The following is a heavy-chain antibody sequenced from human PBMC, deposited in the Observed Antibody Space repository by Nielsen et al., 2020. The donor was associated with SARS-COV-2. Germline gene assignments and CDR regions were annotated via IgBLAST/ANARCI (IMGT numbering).Heavy chain of an antibody. CDR2: IIPILVKP. J-gene: IGHJ4*02. V-gene: IGHV1-69*04. CDR1: GGTFSSHA. CDR3: ARASGSDFRRGYYFDN. Sequence: SVKVSCKASGGTFSSHAINWVRQPPGQGLEWMGRIIPILVKPNYPQHFQGRVTITADKSTNTVHMELSSLTSEDTAVYYCARASGSDFRRGYYFDNWGQGTLVTVSS. D-gene: IGHD3-3*01.